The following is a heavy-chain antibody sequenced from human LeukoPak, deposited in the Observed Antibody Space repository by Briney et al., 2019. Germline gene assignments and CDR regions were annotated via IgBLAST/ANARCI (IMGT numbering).Heavy chain of an antibody. J-gene: IGHJ4*02. CDR2: IKQDGSEK. D-gene: IGHD3-3*01. V-gene: IGHV3-7*01. CDR3: ARGSGLWSWSR. CDR1: GFTFSSYW. Sequence: AGGSLRLSCAASGFTFSSYWMSGVRQAPGKGLEWVANIKQDGSEKYYVDSVKGRFPIARDNAKNSLYLQMNSLRAEDTAVYYCARGSGLWSWSRWGQGTLVTVSS.